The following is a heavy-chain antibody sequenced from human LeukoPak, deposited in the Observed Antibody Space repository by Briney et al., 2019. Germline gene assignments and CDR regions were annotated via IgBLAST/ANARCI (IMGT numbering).Heavy chain of an antibody. J-gene: IGHJ6*02. D-gene: IGHD6-6*01. CDR1: GGSVSSGSYY. Sequence: SETLSLTCTVSGGSVSSGSYYWSWIRQPPGKGLEWIGYIYYSGSTNYNPSLKSRVTISVDTSKNQFSLKLSSVTAADTAVYYCARDWYSNSSGYYYYGMDVWGQGTTVTVSS. V-gene: IGHV4-61*01. CDR2: IYYSGST. CDR3: ARDWYSNSSGYYYYGMDV.